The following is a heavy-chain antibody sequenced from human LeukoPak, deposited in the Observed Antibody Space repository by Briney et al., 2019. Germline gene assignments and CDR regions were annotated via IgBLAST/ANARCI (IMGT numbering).Heavy chain of an antibody. D-gene: IGHD1-26*01. Sequence: GGSLRLSCAASGFSFRSYDMHWVRQATGKGLEWVSAIATTGDTYCPGSVKGRFTISRENAKNSLYLQMNSLRAGDTAVYYCARGTVGAGVFDIWGPGTMVTVSS. CDR3: ARGTVGAGVFDI. CDR1: GFSFRSYD. V-gene: IGHV3-13*01. CDR2: IATTGDT. J-gene: IGHJ3*02.